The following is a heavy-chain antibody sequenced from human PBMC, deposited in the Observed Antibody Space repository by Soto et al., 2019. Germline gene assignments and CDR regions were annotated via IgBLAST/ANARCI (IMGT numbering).Heavy chain of an antibody. Sequence: SGPTLVNPTQTLTLTCTFSGFSLSTSGVGVGWIRQPPGKALEWLALIYWDDDKRYSPSLKSRLTITKDTSKNQVVLTMTNMDPVDTATYYCAHRHGSSSSTLSPSHYFDYWGQGTLVTVSS. CDR2: IYWDDDK. V-gene: IGHV2-5*02. D-gene: IGHD6-6*01. J-gene: IGHJ4*02. CDR3: AHRHGSSSSTLSPSHYFDY. CDR1: GFSLSTSGVG.